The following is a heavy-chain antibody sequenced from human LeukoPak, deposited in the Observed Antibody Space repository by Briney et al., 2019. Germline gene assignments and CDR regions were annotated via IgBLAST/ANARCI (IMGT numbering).Heavy chain of an antibody. J-gene: IGHJ4*02. CDR1: GYSISSGYY. D-gene: IGHD2/OR15-2a*01. CDR2: IYHSGST. CDR3: ARDLSS. V-gene: IGHV4-38-2*02. Sequence: KPSETLSLTCTVSGYSISSGYYWGWIRQPPGKGLEWIGSIYHSGSTYYNPSLKRRVTISVDTSKNQFSLKLSSVTAADTAVYYCARDLSSWGQGTLVTVSS.